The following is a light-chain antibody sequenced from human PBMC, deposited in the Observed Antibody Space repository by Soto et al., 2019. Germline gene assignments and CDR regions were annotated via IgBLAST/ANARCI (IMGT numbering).Light chain of an antibody. CDR3: QQYGRSPNT. CDR2: STS. Sequence: EVVLTQSPGTLSLSPGERATLSCRANQSVSSTYLAWYQQKPGQSPRLLIYSTSSRATGIPDRFSGSGSGTDFTLTISRLEPEDFAVYYCQQYGRSPNTFGQGTKLEI. V-gene: IGKV3-20*01. CDR1: QSVSSTY. J-gene: IGKJ2*01.